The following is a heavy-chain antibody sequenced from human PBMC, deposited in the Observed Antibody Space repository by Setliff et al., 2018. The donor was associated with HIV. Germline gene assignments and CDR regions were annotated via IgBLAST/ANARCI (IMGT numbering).Heavy chain of an antibody. J-gene: IGHJ3*02. CDR1: GGTFNSYA. D-gene: IGHD3-9*01. Sequence: SVKVSCKASGGTFNSYAFTWVRQAPGQGLEWMGDFLAVLRKPTYAQKFQGRLTIIADESTSTAYMELSDLRSEDTAVYYCARGERYYDILTGRVSDGFDIWG. V-gene: IGHV1-69*13. CDR2: FLAVLRKP. CDR3: ARGERYYDILTGRVSDGFDI.